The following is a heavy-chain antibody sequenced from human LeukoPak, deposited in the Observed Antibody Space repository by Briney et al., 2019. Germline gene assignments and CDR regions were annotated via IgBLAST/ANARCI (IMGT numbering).Heavy chain of an antibody. D-gene: IGHD6-19*01. V-gene: IGHV3-11*04. Sequence: GGSLRLSCAASGFTFGDYSMTWTRQAPGKGLEWVSYISGSGSTIYYADSVKGRFTISRDNAKNSLYLQMNSLRAEDTAVYYCARVGSSGWSRAFDIWGQGTMVTVSS. CDR3: ARVGSSGWSRAFDI. J-gene: IGHJ3*02. CDR2: ISGSGSTI. CDR1: GFTFGDYS.